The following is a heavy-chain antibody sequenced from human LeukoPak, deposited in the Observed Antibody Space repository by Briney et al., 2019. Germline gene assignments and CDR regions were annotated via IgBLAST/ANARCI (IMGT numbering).Heavy chain of an antibody. D-gene: IGHD3-10*01. CDR1: GFTFSSYE. Sequence: PGGSLRLSCAASGFTFSSYEMNWVRQASGKGLEWVSYISSSGSTIYYADSVKGRFTISRDNAKNSLYLQMNSLRAEDTAVYYCASGMPGHYYGSGSLDYWGQGTLVTVSS. CDR2: ISSSGSTI. V-gene: IGHV3-48*03. J-gene: IGHJ4*02. CDR3: ASGMPGHYYGSGSLDY.